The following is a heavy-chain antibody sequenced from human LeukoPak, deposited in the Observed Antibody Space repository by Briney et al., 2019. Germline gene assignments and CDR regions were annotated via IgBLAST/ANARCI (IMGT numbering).Heavy chain of an antibody. V-gene: IGHV3-21*01. CDR1: GFTFSGYS. Sequence: GGSLRLSCAASGFTFSGYSMNWVRLAPGKGLEWVSSISSSSSYIYYADSVKGRFTISRDNAKNSLYLQMNSLRAEDTAVYYCARVPFGAFDIWGQGTVVTVSS. J-gene: IGHJ3*02. CDR2: ISSSSSYI. D-gene: IGHD3-10*01. CDR3: ARVPFGAFDI.